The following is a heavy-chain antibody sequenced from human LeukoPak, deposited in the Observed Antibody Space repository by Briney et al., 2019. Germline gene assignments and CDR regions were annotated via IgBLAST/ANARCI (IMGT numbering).Heavy chain of an antibody. J-gene: IGHJ3*02. D-gene: IGHD3-22*01. V-gene: IGHV4-4*02. Sequence: SETLSLTCAVSGGSISSSYWWSWVRQPPGKGLEWIGEVYHSGSTNYNPSLKSRVTISVDKSKNQFSLKLSSVTAADTAVYYWARDLITGVTHDAFDIWGQGTRVTVSS. CDR3: ARDLITGVTHDAFDI. CDR2: VYHSGST. CDR1: GGSISSSYW.